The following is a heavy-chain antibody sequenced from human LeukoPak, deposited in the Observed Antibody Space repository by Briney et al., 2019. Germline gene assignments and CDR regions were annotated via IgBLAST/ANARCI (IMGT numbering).Heavy chain of an antibody. CDR2: INHSGST. V-gene: IGHV4-34*01. J-gene: IGHJ4*02. CDR3: AREEPVVTPYYFDY. CDR1: GGSFSGYY. Sequence: SETLSLTCAVYGGSFSGYYWSWTRQPPGKGLEWIGEINHSGSTNYNPSLKSRVTISVDTSKNQFSLKLSSVTAADTAVYYCAREEPVVTPYYFDYWGQGTLVTVSS. D-gene: IGHD4-23*01.